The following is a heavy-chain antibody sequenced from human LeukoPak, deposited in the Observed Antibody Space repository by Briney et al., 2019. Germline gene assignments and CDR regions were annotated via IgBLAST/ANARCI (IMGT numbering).Heavy chain of an antibody. Sequence: GGSLRLSCVASGFSLSGYWMYWVRQAPGKGLMYISRNNGDGSTTNYADVVKGRFTISRDNVKNTLYLQMNSLRVEDTAVYYCARDPRNVGLAPWGQGTLVTVSS. V-gene: IGHV3-74*01. CDR1: GFSLSGYW. J-gene: IGHJ5*02. CDR3: ARDPRNVGLAP. D-gene: IGHD2-15*01. CDR2: NNGDGSTT.